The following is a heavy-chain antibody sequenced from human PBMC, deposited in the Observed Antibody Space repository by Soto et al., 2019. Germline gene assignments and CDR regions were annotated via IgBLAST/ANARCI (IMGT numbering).Heavy chain of an antibody. V-gene: IGHV1-8*01. CDR2: MNPNSGNT. D-gene: IGHD2-2*01. Sequence: ASVKVSCKASGYTFTSYDINWVRQATGQGLEWMGWMNPNSGNTGYAQKFQGRVTMTRNTSISTAYTELSSLRSEDTAVYYCARGQRVVVVPAARYYYMDVWGKGTTVTVSS. CDR1: GYTFTSYD. J-gene: IGHJ6*03. CDR3: ARGQRVVVVPAARYYYMDV.